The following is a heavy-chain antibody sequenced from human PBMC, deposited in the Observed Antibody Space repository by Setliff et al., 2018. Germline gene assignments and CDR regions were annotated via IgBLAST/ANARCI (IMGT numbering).Heavy chain of an antibody. J-gene: IGHJ4*02. CDR1: GGSISSGGYY. CDR3: ARGDSSGYYYILFDF. Sequence: SETLSLTCTVSGGSISSGGYYWGWIRQPPGKGLEWIGSIYYRGSTYYNPSLKSRVTMSVDASKNQFSLKLSSVTAADTAAYYCARGDSSGYYYILFDFWGQGTLVTVSS. V-gene: IGHV4-39*07. CDR2: IYYRGST. D-gene: IGHD3-22*01.